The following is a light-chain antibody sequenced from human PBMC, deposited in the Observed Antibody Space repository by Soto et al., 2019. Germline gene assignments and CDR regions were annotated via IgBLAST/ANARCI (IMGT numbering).Light chain of an antibody. CDR2: EVN. CDR3: SSFVDGTGYV. V-gene: IGLV2-8*01. Sequence: QSALTQPPSVSGSPGQSVTISCTGTSSDVGAFNYVSWYQHHPGKVPKFLIYEVNKRPSGVPDRFSRSKSGNTASLTVYGLQPEDEAEYFCSSFVDGTGYVFGTGTKVTVL. J-gene: IGLJ1*01. CDR1: SSDVGAFNY.